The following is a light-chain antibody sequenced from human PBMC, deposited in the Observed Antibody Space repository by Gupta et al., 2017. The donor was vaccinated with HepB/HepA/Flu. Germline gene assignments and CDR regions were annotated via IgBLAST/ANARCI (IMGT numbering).Light chain of an antibody. Sequence: YELTQPPSVSVYPGQTDRLPCSGDILPRKYAYWYHQKPGQAPLLFIYEDRKRPSGIPERFSASSSGTMATLTISGAQVEDEGDYYCYSTDNTGHPLFGGGTKLSVL. V-gene: IGLV3-10*01. CDR1: ILPRKY. CDR3: YSTDNTGHPL. J-gene: IGLJ2*01. CDR2: EDR.